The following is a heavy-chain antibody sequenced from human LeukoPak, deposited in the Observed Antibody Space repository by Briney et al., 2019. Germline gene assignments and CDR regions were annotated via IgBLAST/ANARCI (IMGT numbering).Heavy chain of an antibody. J-gene: IGHJ4*02. CDR2: LYSGGST. D-gene: IGHD4-17*01. CDR3: ASGDYGLFGY. Sequence: PGGSLRLSCAASGFTVRSNHMSWVRQAPGKGLEWVSALYSGGSTFYADSVKDRFTISRDNSKNTLYLQMNSLRAEDTAVYYCASGDYGLFGYWGQGTLVTVSS. CDR1: GFTVRSNH. V-gene: IGHV3-66*01.